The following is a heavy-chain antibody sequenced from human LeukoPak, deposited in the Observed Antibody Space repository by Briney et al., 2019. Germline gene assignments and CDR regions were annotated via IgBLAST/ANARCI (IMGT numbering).Heavy chain of an antibody. Sequence: SETLSLTCTVSGGSISSYYWSWIRQPPGKGLEWIGYIHYSGSTNYNPSLKSRVTISVDTSKNQFSLRLSSVTAADTAVYYCARVSGYDWESFYDYWGQGTLVTVSS. D-gene: IGHD5-12*01. J-gene: IGHJ4*02. CDR2: IHYSGST. CDR3: ARVSGYDWESFYDY. CDR1: GGSISSYY. V-gene: IGHV4-59*01.